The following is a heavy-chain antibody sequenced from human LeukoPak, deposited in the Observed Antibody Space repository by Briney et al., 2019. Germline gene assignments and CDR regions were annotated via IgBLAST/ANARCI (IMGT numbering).Heavy chain of an antibody. D-gene: IGHD6-13*01. CDR2: ISAYNGNT. V-gene: IGHV1-18*01. CDR3: ARDEQQLVGSALDP. J-gene: IGHJ5*02. Sequence: GASVKVSCKASGYTFTSYGISWVRQAPGQGLEWMGWISAYNGNTNYAQKLQGRVTMTTDTSTSTAYMKLRSLRSDDTAVYYCARDEQQLVGSALDPWGQGTLVTVSS. CDR1: GYTFTSYG.